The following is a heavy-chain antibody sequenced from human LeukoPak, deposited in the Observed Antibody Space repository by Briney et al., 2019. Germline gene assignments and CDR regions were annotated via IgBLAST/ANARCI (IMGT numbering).Heavy chain of an antibody. V-gene: IGHV1-69*13. J-gene: IGHJ4*02. Sequence: SVKVSCKASGGTFSSYAISWVRQAPAQGLEWMGGIIPIFGTANYAQKFQGRVTITADESTSTAYMELSSLRSEDTAVYYCTRDLGGGYFDYWGQGTLVTVSS. CDR2: IIPIFGTA. CDR1: GGTFSSYA. CDR3: TRDLGGGYFDY. D-gene: IGHD3-10*01.